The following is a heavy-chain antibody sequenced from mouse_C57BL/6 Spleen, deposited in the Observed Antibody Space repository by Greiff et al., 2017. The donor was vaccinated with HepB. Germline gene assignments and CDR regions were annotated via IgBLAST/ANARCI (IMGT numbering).Heavy chain of an antibody. J-gene: IGHJ3*01. CDR2: INPGSGGT. Sequence: QVQLQQSGAELVRPGTSVKVSCKASGYAFTNYLIEWVKQRPGQGLEWIGVINPGSGGTNYNEKFKGKATLTADKSSSTAYMQLSSLTSEDSAVYFCARLGYDGTSAWFAYWGQGTLVTVSA. CDR1: GYAFTNYL. V-gene: IGHV1-54*01. D-gene: IGHD2-3*01. CDR3: ARLGYDGTSAWFAY.